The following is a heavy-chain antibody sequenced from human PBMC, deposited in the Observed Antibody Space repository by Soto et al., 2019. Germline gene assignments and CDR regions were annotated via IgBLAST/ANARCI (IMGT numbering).Heavy chain of an antibody. CDR3: AKDGSRRIAAAGYYYYYGMDV. D-gene: IGHD6-13*01. Sequence: PGGSLSLSCAASGFTFSSYAMSWVRQAPGKGLEWVSAISGSGGSTYYADSVKGRFTISRDNSKNTLYLQMNSLRAEDTAVYYCAKDGSRRIAAAGYYYYYGMDVWGQGTTVTVS. V-gene: IGHV3-23*01. CDR1: GFTFSSYA. J-gene: IGHJ6*02. CDR2: ISGSGGST.